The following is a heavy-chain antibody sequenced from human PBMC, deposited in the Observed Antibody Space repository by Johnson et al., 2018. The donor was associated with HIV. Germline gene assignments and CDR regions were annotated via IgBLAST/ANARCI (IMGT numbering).Heavy chain of an antibody. J-gene: IGHJ3*02. CDR1: GFTFSSYA. CDR2: IWYDGSNK. CDR3: AREGPPRAFDI. Sequence: VLLLESGGGVVQPGRSLRLSCAASGFTFSSYAMHWVRQAPRKGLEWVAVIWYDGSNKYYADSVKGRFTISRDNSKNTLYLQMNSLRAEDTAGYYCAREGPPRAFDIWGQGTMVTVSS. V-gene: IGHV3-33*08.